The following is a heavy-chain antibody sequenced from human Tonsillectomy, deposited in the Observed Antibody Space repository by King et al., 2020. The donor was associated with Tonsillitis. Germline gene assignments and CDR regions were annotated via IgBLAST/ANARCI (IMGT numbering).Heavy chain of an antibody. CDR3: ANGGGPSGY. V-gene: IGHV3-7*03. D-gene: IGHD4-23*01. CDR1: GFSFSSSW. Sequence: VQLVESGGGLVQPGGSLRLSCEASGFSFSSSWMSWVRQAPGKGLEWVANIKQDGTEKFYADSVKGRFTISRENANNSLYLQMNSLRAEDTAVYYCANGGGPSGYWGQGTLVTVSS. CDR2: IKQDGTEK. J-gene: IGHJ4*02.